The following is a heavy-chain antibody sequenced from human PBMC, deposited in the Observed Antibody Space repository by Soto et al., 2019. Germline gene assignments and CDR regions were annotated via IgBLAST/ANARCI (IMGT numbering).Heavy chain of an antibody. CDR2: INSDGSST. V-gene: IGHV3-74*01. Sequence: EVQLVESGGGLVQPGGSLRLSCAASGFTFSSYWMHWVRQAPGKGLVWVSRINSDGSSTSYAASVKGRLTISRYNAKNTLYLQMNSLRAEDTAVYYCVRTSLVVAAATREDSWGQGTLVTVSS. D-gene: IGHD2-15*01. CDR1: GFTFSSYW. J-gene: IGHJ4*02. CDR3: VRTSLVVAAATREDS.